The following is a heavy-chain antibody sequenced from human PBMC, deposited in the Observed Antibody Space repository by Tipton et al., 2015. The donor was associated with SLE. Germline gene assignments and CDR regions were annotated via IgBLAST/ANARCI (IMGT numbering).Heavy chain of an antibody. D-gene: IGHD6-19*01. Sequence: GSLRLSCAASGFIFSDYSMNWVRQAPGKGLEWVSSISSSSRYIYHAESLKGRFTISRDNAKNSLYLQMNNLRAEDTALYYCATRQGSGWYQSFDYWGQGILVTVSS. J-gene: IGHJ4*02. CDR3: ATRQGSGWYQSFDY. V-gene: IGHV3-21*01. CDR2: ISSSSRYI. CDR1: GFIFSDYS.